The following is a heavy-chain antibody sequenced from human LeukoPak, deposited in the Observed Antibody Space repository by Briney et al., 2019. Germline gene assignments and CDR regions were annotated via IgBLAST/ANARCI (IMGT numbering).Heavy chain of an antibody. D-gene: IGHD2-15*01. J-gene: IGHJ4*02. CDR1: GFAFSNYA. CDR3: AKGTLGHCNGASCYPLDH. V-gene: IGHV3-23*01. CDR2: ITGGGADT. Sequence: GGPLRLSCAASGFAFSNYAMAWVRQAPGKEPEWVSVITGGGADTYQIDSVKGRFTISRDNSKNTLYLQMNSLRAEDTAVYFCAKGTLGHCNGASCYPLDHWGQGTLVTVSS.